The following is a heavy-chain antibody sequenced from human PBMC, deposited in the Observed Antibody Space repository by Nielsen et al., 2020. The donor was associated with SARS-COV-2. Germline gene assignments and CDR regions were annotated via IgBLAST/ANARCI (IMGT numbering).Heavy chain of an antibody. V-gene: IGHV1-18*04. CDR1: GYTFTRYG. CDR3: AREVPPGFDNSWTADY. D-gene: IGHD4-11*01. Sequence: ASVKVSCKASGYTFTRYGISWVRQAPGQGLEWMAWISGFNGKANYAQKFQGRVTLTTDTSTSTAYMELRSLRSDDTAVYYCAREVPPGFDNSWTADYWGQGTLVTVSS. CDR2: ISGFNGKA. J-gene: IGHJ4*02.